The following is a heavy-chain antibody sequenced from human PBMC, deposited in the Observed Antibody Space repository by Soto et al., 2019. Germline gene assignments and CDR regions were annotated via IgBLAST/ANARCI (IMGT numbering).Heavy chain of an antibody. CDR2: FIPIFVSA. V-gene: IGHV1-69*13. CDR1: GCTVSSYA. Sequence: SVKVSCKASGCTVSSYAITCVRQAPGKGLEWMGVFIPIFVSAHYAPKFQGRITITADESTSTAYMELSGLTSEDTAIYYCARDVSSDTTGFRGYDLWGQGTQVTVSS. CDR3: ARDVSSDTTGFRGYDL. J-gene: IGHJ4*02. D-gene: IGHD3-10*01.